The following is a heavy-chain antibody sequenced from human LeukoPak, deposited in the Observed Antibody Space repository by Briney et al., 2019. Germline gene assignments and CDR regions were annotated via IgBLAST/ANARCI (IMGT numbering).Heavy chain of an antibody. J-gene: IGHJ4*02. CDR1: GFTFSKYS. CDR3: ARENGAAKDY. Sequence: GGSLRLSCAASGFTFSKYSMKWVRQAPGKGLEWVSSISSSSSYKYYADSVKGRFTISRDNAKNTLYLQMSSLRVEDTSVFYCARENGAAKDYWGQGTLVTVSS. D-gene: IGHD2-15*01. V-gene: IGHV3-21*01. CDR2: ISSSSSYK.